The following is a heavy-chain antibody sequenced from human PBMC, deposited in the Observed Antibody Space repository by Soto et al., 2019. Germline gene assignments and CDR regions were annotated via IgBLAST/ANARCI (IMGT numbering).Heavy chain of an antibody. V-gene: IGHV1-69*06. J-gene: IGHJ6*02. CDR1: GGTFSSYA. D-gene: IGHD6-13*01. CDR3: ARTIAAAGIRLGGMDV. Sequence: QVQLVQSGAEVKKPGSSVKVSCKASGGTFSSYAISWVRQAPGQGLEWMGGIIPIFGTANYAQKFQGRVTITADKSTSTAYMELGSLRSEDTAVYYCARTIAAAGIRLGGMDVWGQGTTVTVSS. CDR2: IIPIFGTA.